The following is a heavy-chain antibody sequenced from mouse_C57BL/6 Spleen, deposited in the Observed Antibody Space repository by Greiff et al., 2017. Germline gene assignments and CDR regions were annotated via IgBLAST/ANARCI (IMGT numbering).Heavy chain of an antibody. CDR1: GYSITSGYY. CDR3: AKKGDYAMDY. CDR2: ISYDGSN. J-gene: IGHJ4*01. D-gene: IGHD3-3*01. V-gene: IGHV3-6*01. Sequence: EVKLMESGPGLVKPSQSLSLTCSVTGYSITSGYYWNWIRQFPGNKLEWMGYISYDGSNNYNASLKNRISITRDTSKNQFFLKLNSVTTEDTATYYCAKKGDYAMDYWGQGTSVTVSS.